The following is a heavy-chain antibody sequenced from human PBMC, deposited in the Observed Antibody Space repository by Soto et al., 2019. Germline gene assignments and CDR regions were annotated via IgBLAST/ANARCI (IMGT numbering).Heavy chain of an antibody. CDR1: GFTFSNFV. Sequence: EVQLLESGGGLVQPGGSLRLSCAASGFTFSNFVMGWVRRAPGKGLEWVSAIGGTSGSTYYADSVKGRFTISRDNSKNTVSLQMKSLRADDTAVYCCAKRRGDGYFDLWGRGSLVTVSS. D-gene: IGHD7-27*01. J-gene: IGHJ2*01. V-gene: IGHV3-23*01. CDR3: AKRRGDGYFDL. CDR2: IGGTSGST.